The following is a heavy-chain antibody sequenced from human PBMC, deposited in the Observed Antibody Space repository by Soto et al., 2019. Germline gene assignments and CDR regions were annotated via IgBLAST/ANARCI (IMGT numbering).Heavy chain of an antibody. CDR3: ARGSGSYFDF. CDR2: ISYSGGT. Sequence: TLSLTCTVSGDSNSNYYWSWIRQSPDKALEWIGYISYSGGTSYNPSLKSRLTISVGTSKNQFSLKLSSVTAADAAVYYCARGSGSYFDFWGRGTLVTVSS. CDR1: GDSNSNYY. D-gene: IGHD1-26*01. J-gene: IGHJ4*02. V-gene: IGHV4-59*01.